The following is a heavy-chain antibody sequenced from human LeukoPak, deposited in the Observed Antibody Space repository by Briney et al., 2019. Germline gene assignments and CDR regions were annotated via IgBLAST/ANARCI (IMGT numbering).Heavy chain of an antibody. V-gene: IGHV4-30-2*01. J-gene: IGHJ5*02. CDR1: GGSISSGGYS. CDR2: IYHSGST. Sequence: PSETLSLTCAVSGGSISSGGYSWSWIRQPPGKGLEWIGYIYHSGSTYYNPSLKSRVTISVDRSKNQFSLKLSSVTAADTAVYYCASRSPLNWFDPWGQGTLVTVSS. CDR3: ASRSPLNWFDP.